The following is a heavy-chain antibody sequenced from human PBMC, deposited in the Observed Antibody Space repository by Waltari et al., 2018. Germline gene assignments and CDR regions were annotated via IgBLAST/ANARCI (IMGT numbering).Heavy chain of an antibody. V-gene: IGHV3-23*01. CDR1: GFPFRSYA. D-gene: IGHD3-22*01. CDR2: IGGRGDTT. CDR3: AKVNLYSSPAGELDY. J-gene: IGHJ4*02. Sequence: EVQLLESGGGLVQPGGSLRLSCAASGFPFRSYAMSWVRQAPGKGLEWISGIGGRGDTTYHADSVKGRFTISRDNSKNTLYLQMNSLRAEDTALYYCAKVNLYSSPAGELDYWGQGTLVTVSS.